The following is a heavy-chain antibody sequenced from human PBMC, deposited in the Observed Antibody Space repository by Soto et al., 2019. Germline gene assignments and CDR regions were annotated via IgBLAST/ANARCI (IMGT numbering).Heavy chain of an antibody. J-gene: IGHJ6*03. V-gene: IGHV3-30-3*01. CDR1: GFTFSSYA. D-gene: IGHD1-26*01. Sequence: QVQLVESGGGVVQPGRSLRLSCAASGFTFSSYAMHWVRQAPGKGLEWVAVISYDGSNKYYADSVKVRFTISRDNSNNTLYLQMNSLRAEDTAVYYCASSGGLGVNYYYYDMDVWGKGTTVTVSS. CDR3: ASSGGLGVNYYYYDMDV. CDR2: ISYDGSNK.